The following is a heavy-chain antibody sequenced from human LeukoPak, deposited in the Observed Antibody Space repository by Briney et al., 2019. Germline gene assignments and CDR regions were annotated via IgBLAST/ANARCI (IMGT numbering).Heavy chain of an antibody. Sequence: ESGPTLVNPTETLTLTCTFTGFSLPTSGVGVGWFRQPPRKALEWLALIYWNDDKHYSPSLSSRLTITKDTSKNQVVLTLTNMDPVDTASYYCVGSSGRTFDHWGQGTLVTVSS. V-gene: IGHV2-5*01. D-gene: IGHD3-10*01. CDR2: IYWNDDK. CDR1: GFSLPTSGVG. J-gene: IGHJ4*02. CDR3: VGSSGRTFDH.